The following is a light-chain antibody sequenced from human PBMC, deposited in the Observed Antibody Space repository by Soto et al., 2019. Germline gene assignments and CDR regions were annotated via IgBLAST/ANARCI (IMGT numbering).Light chain of an antibody. CDR3: QSYDNNLNGGV. V-gene: IGLV1-40*01. CDR2: GNN. Sequence: QSVLTQPPSVSGAPGQRVTISCTGSSSKIGAGYGVHWYQQAPGAVPKLIIYGNNNRPSGVPDRISGSKSGTSVTLAITGLQADDEADYYCQSYDNNLNGGVFGGGTKVTVL. CDR1: SSKIGAGYG. J-gene: IGLJ3*02.